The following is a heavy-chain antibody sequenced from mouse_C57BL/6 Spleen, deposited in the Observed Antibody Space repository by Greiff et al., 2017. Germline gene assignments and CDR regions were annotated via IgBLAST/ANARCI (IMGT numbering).Heavy chain of an antibody. V-gene: IGHV1-82*01. CDR2: IYPGDGDT. Sequence: QVQLQQSGPELVKPGASVKISCKASGYAFSSSWMNWVKQRPGKGLEWIGRIYPGDGDTNYNGKFKGKATLTADKSSSTAYMQLSSLTSEDSAVYFCARSKGDYDEDYYAMDYWGQGTSVTVSS. CDR1: GYAFSSSW. CDR3: ARSKGDYDEDYYAMDY. D-gene: IGHD2-4*01. J-gene: IGHJ4*01.